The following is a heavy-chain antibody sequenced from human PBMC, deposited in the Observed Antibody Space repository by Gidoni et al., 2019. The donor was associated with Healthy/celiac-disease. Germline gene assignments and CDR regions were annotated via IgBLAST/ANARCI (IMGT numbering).Heavy chain of an antibody. CDR2: IWYDGSNK. D-gene: IGHD2-2*02. CDR1: GFTFSSYG. J-gene: IGHJ6*02. CDR3: ARDHIVVVPAAIEDYYGMDV. V-gene: IGHV3-33*01. Sequence: SCAASGFTFSSYGLHWVRQAPGKGLEWVAVIWYDGSNKYYADSVKGRFTISRDNSKNTLYLQMNSLRAEDTAVYYCARDHIVVVPAAIEDYYGMDVWGQGTTVTVSS.